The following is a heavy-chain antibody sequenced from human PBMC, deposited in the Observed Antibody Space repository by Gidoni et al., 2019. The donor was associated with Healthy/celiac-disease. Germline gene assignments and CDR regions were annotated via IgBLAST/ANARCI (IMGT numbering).Heavy chain of an antibody. CDR1: GGTFSSYA. CDR2: ILPIFGTA. V-gene: IGHV1-69*01. J-gene: IGHJ3*02. D-gene: IGHD1-20*01. CDR3: ARETEDFDNQDDAFDI. Sequence: QVQLVQSGAEVKKPGSSVKVSCKASGGTFSSYAISWVRPAPGQGLEWMGGILPIFGTANYAQKFQGRVTITADESTSTAYMELSSLRSEDTAVYYCARETEDFDNQDDAFDIWGQGTMVTVSS.